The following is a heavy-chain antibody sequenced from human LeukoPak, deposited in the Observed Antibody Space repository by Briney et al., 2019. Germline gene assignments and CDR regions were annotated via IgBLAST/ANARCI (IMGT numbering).Heavy chain of an antibody. D-gene: IGHD6-19*01. Sequence: GGSLRLSCAASGFTFSSYGMHWVRQAPGKGLEWVAVISYDGSNKYYADSVKGRFTISRDNSKNTLYLQMNSLRAEDTAVYYCAKLGYSSGWYSSDYYYGMDVRGQGTTVTVSS. V-gene: IGHV3-30*18. CDR1: GFTFSSYG. CDR2: ISYDGSNK. CDR3: AKLGYSSGWYSSDYYYGMDV. J-gene: IGHJ6*02.